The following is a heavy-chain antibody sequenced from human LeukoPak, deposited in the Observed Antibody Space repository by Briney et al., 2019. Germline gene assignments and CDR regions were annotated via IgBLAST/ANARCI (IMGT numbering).Heavy chain of an antibody. CDR2: VYYTGIT. CDR1: GGSISTSTYN. D-gene: IGHD3-22*01. CDR3: ARQVRSPVVMFMDV. Sequence: PSETLSLTCTVAGGSISTSTYNWGWIRQPPGKGLEWIGSVYYTGITYYNPSVESRVTISVDTSKNHFSLELNSVTAADTGVYFCARQVRSPVVMFMDVWVNGPTVIVSS. J-gene: IGHJ6*03. V-gene: IGHV4-39*01.